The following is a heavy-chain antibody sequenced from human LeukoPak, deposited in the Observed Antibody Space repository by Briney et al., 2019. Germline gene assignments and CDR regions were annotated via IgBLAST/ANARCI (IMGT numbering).Heavy chain of an antibody. Sequence: ASVKVSCKASGYTSTSYDINWVRQATGHGLEWMGWMNPNSGNTGYAQKFQGRVTMTRNTSISTAYMELSSLRSEDTAVYYCARPDRRWSGYYTLGYWGQGTLVTVSS. V-gene: IGHV1-8*01. CDR3: ARPDRRWSGYYTLGY. D-gene: IGHD3-3*01. CDR1: GYTSTSYD. J-gene: IGHJ4*02. CDR2: MNPNSGNT.